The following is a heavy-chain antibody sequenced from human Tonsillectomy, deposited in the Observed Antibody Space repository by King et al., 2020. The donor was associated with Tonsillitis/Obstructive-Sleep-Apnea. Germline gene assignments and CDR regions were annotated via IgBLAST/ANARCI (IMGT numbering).Heavy chain of an antibody. CDR2: IYYSGST. CDR3: ARRVIWCGGLSRCFYP. J-gene: IGHJ5*02. D-gene: IGHD3-10*01. CDR1: GGSISSSSYY. V-gene: IGHV4-39*01. Sequence: QLQESGPGLVKPSETLSLTCTVSGGSISSSSYYWGWIRQPPGKGLEWIGSIYYSGSTYYNPSLKSRVTISVDTSKNQFSLKLSSVTAADTAVYYCARRVIWCGGLSRCFYPWGQRTLVTASS.